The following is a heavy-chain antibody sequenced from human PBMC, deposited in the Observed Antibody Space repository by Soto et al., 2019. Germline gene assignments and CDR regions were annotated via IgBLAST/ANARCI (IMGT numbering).Heavy chain of an antibody. J-gene: IGHJ4*02. V-gene: IGHV1-8*01. D-gene: IGHD3-3*01. Sequence: GASVKVSCKASGCTFTSYDINWVRQATGQGLEWMGWMNPNSGNTGYAQKFQGRVTMTRNTSISTAYMELSSLRSEDTAVYYCARSMDDFWSGLDYWGQGTLVTVSS. CDR2: MNPNSGNT. CDR1: GCTFTSYD. CDR3: ARSMDDFWSGLDY.